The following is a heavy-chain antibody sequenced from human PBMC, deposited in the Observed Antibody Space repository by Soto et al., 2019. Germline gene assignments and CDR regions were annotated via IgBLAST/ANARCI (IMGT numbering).Heavy chain of an antibody. J-gene: IGHJ4*02. Sequence: PGGSLRLSCAASGFTFFSYGMHWVRQAPGKGLEWVAVISYDGSNKYYGDSVKGRFTISRDNSKNMLYLQMNSLRADDTALYYCAKDRAGDIYVAARSGLDYWGQGTLVTVSS. V-gene: IGHV3-30*18. CDR1: GFTFFSYG. CDR2: ISYDGSNK. CDR3: AKDRAGDIYVAARSGLDY. D-gene: IGHD3-3*01.